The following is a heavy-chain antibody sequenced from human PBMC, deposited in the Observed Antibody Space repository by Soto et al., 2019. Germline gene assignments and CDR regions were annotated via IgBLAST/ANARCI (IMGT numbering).Heavy chain of an antibody. CDR1: GYSFVNYW. D-gene: IGHD5-18*01. CDR3: ARLPVDTSMVGSQYYYYYYAMDV. V-gene: IGHV5-51*01. Sequence: GESLKISCKASGYSFVNYWIAWVRQMPEKGLEWMGVVYPGDSRTTYGPTFQGQVTISADKSTNTASLQWNSLKASDTAMYYCARLPVDTSMVGSQYYYYYYAMDVWGQGTTVTVSS. CDR2: VYPGDSRT. J-gene: IGHJ6*02.